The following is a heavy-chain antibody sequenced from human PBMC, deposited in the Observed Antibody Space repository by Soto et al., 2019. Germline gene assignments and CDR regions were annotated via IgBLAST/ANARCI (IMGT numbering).Heavy chain of an antibody. J-gene: IGHJ5*02. CDR2: IYHSGST. V-gene: IGHV4-30-2*01. CDR3: ARGAPVRFDP. CDR1: GGSISSGGYS. Sequence: SETLSLTCAVSGGSISSGGYSWSWIRQPPGKGLEWIGYIYHSGSTYYNPSLKSRVTISVDKSKNQFSLKLSSVTAADTAVYYCARGAPVRFDPWGQGTLVTVSS. D-gene: IGHD2-8*01.